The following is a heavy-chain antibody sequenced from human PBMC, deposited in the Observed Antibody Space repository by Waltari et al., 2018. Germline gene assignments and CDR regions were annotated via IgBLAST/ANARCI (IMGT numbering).Heavy chain of an antibody. V-gene: IGHV4-4*07. D-gene: IGHD3-3*01. CDR1: GGPISSYS. CDR3: ARGGSYYDFWSGRMDV. J-gene: IGHJ6*04. CDR2: IYTSGST. Sequence: QVQLQESGPGLVKPSATLSLTCPVSGGPISSYSWGWLRQPAGKGLEWIGRIYTSGSTNYNPSLKSRVTMSVDTSKNQFSLKLSSVTAADTAVYYCARGGSYYDFWSGRMDVWGKGTTVTVSS.